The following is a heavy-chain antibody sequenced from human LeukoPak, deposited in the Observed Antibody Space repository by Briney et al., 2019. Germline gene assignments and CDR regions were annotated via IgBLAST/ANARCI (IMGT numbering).Heavy chain of an antibody. CDR1: GNIFIGHY. CDR3: ARDLTDHYYGRDYYYYMDV. D-gene: IGHD3-10*01. Sequence: ASVKVSCKASGNIFIGHYMNWVRQAPGQGLEWMGRINPNSGETNYAEKFQDRVTMTSDTSIGTFYMELSGLRSDDTAVYYCARDLTDHYYGRDYYYYMDVWGKGTTVTISS. CDR2: INPNSGET. V-gene: IGHV1-2*02. J-gene: IGHJ6*03.